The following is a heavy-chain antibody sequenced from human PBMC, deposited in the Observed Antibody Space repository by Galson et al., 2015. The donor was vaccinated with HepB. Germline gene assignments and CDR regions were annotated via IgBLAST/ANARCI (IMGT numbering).Heavy chain of an antibody. CDR1: GGSISSGGYC. CDR3: ARMVYGDAYYFDY. D-gene: IGHD4-17*01. J-gene: IGHJ4*02. V-gene: IGHV4-31*03. CDR2: IYYSGST. Sequence: LTCTVSGGSISSGGYCWSWIRQHPGKGLEWIGYIYYSGSTYYNPSLKSRVTISVDTSKNQFSLKLSSVTAADTAVYYCARMVYGDAYYFDYWGQGTLVTVSS.